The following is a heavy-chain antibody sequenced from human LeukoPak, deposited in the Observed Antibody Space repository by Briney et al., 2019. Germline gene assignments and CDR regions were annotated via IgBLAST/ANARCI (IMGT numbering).Heavy chain of an antibody. V-gene: IGHV1-18*01. CDR1: GYTFTSYG. Sequence: ASVKVSCKASGYTFTSYGISWVRQAPGQELEWMGWISAYNGNTNYAQKLQGRVTMTTDTPTSTAYMELRSLRSDDTAVYYCARVDGSCSGGSCPSGNWFDPWGQGTLVTVSS. D-gene: IGHD2-15*01. CDR3: ARVDGSCSGGSCPSGNWFDP. J-gene: IGHJ5*02. CDR2: ISAYNGNT.